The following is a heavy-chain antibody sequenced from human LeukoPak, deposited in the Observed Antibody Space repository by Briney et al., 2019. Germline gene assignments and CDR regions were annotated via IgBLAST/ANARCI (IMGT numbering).Heavy chain of an antibody. CDR2: IYYSGST. CDR1: GGSISSGGYY. V-gene: IGHV4-31*03. J-gene: IGHJ4*02. D-gene: IGHD1-26*01. CDR3: ARRGTTYPTNYDY. Sequence: SQTLSLTCTVSGGSISSGGYYWSWIRQHPGKGLEWIGYIYYSGSTYYNPSLKSRVTISIDTSKNQFSLKLNSVTAADTAMYFCARRGTTYPTNYDYWGQGTLVTVSS.